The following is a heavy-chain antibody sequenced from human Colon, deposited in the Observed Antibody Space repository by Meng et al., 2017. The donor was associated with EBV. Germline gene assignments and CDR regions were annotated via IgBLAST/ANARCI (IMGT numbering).Heavy chain of an antibody. CDR2: INHSGSS. CDR3: ARGRIIEAAGTVWFAALSV. Sequence: HVQLQQWGAGLLNPSETLSPTCAVYVGSFSGIYWSWIRQPPGKGLEWSGEINHSGSSSYNPSLKSRVTISIDTSKNQVSLKLRSVTAADTAVYYCARGRIIEAAGTVWFAALSVWGQGTLVTVSS. D-gene: IGHD6-13*01. CDR1: VGSFSGIY. J-gene: IGHJ4*02. V-gene: IGHV4-34*01.